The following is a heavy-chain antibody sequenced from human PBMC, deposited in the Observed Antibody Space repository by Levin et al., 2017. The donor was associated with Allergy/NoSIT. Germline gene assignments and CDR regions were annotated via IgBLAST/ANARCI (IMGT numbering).Heavy chain of an antibody. D-gene: IGHD4-17*01. CDR3: ARDHIILSHHGDPAF. CDR2: ISYGGSNK. CDR1: GFTFSQYA. Sequence: GGSLRLSCAASGFTFSQYAMHWVRQAPGRWLEWVAVISYGGSNKYYADSVKGRFTISRDNSKNTLYLQMNSLRAEDTAVYYCARDHIILSHHGDPAFWGQGTLVTVSS. V-gene: IGHV3-30-3*01. J-gene: IGHJ4*02.